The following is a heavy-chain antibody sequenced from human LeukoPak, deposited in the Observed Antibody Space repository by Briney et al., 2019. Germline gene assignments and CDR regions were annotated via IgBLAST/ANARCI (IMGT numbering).Heavy chain of an antibody. CDR3: AKDAYPLTWIQLSHNWFDP. CDR2: IYSDGST. V-gene: IGHV3-53*01. D-gene: IGHD5-18*01. J-gene: IGHJ5*02. Sequence: GGSLRLSCAASGFAVSSKYMTWVRQAPGKGMEWVSVIYSDGSTFYTDSVKGRFTISRDNSKNTLYLQMNSLRAEDTAVYYCAKDAYPLTWIQLSHNWFDPWGQGTLVTVSS. CDR1: GFAVSSKY.